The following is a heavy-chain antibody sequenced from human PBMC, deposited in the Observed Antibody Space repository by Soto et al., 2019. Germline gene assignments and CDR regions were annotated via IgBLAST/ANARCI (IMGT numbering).Heavy chain of an antibody. CDR2: IYWDGIE. J-gene: IGHJ4*02. CDR1: GFSLTTSGVG. V-gene: IGHV2-5*02. CDR3: AHSACSGGTCYLFDH. Sequence: QITLKESGPTLVKPTQTLTLNCTVSGFSLTTSGVGVGWIRQPPGKAPEWLALIYWDGIERYSPSLRSRLTITMDTSKTHVVLTMTTMDPVDTATYYCAHSACSGGTCYLFDHWGQGTPVIVSS. D-gene: IGHD2-15*01.